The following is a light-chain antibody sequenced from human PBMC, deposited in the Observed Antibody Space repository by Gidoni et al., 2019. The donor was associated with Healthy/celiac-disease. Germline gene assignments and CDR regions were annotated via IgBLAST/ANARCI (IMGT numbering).Light chain of an antibody. V-gene: IGKV3-11*01. Sequence: IVLTQSPATLSLSPGERATLSCRASQSVSSYLAWYQQKPGQAPRLLIDDASDRATGIPARCSGSGSGTEFTLTISSLEPEDFAVYYCQQRSKSFGQGTRLEIK. CDR1: QSVSSY. CDR3: QQRSKS. J-gene: IGKJ5*01. CDR2: DAS.